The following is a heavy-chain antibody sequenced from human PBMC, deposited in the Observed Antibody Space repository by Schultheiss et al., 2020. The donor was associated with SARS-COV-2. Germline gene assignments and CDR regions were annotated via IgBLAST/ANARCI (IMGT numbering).Heavy chain of an antibody. V-gene: IGHV3-74*01. CDR3: GSGPSAYYDF. D-gene: IGHD3-22*01. Sequence: GGSLRLSCAASGFTVSSNYMSWVRQAPGKGLEWVSRINSAGSSTRYADFVKGRFTISRDNSKNTLYLQMNSLRAEDTAVYYCGSGPSAYYDFWGQGTLVTVSS. CDR2: INSAGSST. CDR1: GFTVSSNY. J-gene: IGHJ4*02.